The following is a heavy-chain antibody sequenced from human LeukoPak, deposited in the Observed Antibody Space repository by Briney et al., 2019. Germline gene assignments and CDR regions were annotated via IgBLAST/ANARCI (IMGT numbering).Heavy chain of an antibody. CDR2: ISPDGSAT. CDR3: ARSIDY. Sequence: PGGSLRLSCEASGLQFSNHWMSWVRKSTAKGLEWVANISPDGSATFYVDSVKGRVTISRDNAKNSLYLQMFSLRAEDTAVYYCARSIDYWGQGTLVTVSS. CDR1: GLQFSNHW. J-gene: IGHJ4*02. V-gene: IGHV3-7*01.